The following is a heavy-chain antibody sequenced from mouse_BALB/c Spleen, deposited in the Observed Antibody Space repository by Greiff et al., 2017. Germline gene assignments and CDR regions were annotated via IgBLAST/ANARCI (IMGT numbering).Heavy chain of an antibody. CDR1: GYTFTSYV. Sequence: EVQLQQSGPELVKPGASVKMSCKASGYTFTSYVMHWVKQKPGQGLEWIGYINPYNDGTKYNEKFKGKATLTSDKSSSTAYMELSSLTSEDSAVYYCARITTEGYFDVWGAGTTVTVSS. V-gene: IGHV1-14*01. J-gene: IGHJ1*01. CDR2: INPYNDGT. D-gene: IGHD1-1*01. CDR3: ARITTEGYFDV.